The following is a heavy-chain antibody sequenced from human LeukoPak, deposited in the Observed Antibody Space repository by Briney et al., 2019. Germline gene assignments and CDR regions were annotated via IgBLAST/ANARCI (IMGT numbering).Heavy chain of an antibody. V-gene: IGHV3-30*04. CDR3: ARDRFYRSRAAGNWFDP. CDR1: GFTFSSYA. CDR2: ISYDGSNK. Sequence: PGGSLRLSCAASGFTFSSYAMHWVRQAPGKGLEWVAVISYDGSNKYYADSVKGRFTISRDNSKNTLYLQMNSLRAEDTAAYYCARDRFYRSRAAGNWFDPWGQGTLVTVSS. D-gene: IGHD6-13*01. J-gene: IGHJ5*02.